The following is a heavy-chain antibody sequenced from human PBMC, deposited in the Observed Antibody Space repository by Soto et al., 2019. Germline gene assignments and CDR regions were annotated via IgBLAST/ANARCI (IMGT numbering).Heavy chain of an antibody. CDR1: GGTFSSYT. J-gene: IGHJ4*02. CDR3: ARLDLAVAVFY. Sequence: QVQLVQSGAEVKKPGSSVKVSCKASGGTFSSYTISWVRQAPGQGLEWMGRIIPILGIANYAQKFQGRVTINADKSTSTAHMELSSLRSEDTAVYYCARLDLAVAVFYWGQGTLVTVSS. CDR2: IIPILGIA. V-gene: IGHV1-69*02. D-gene: IGHD6-19*01.